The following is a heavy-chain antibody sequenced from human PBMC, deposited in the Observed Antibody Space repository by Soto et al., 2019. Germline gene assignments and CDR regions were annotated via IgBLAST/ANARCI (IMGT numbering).Heavy chain of an antibody. CDR2: INHSGST. D-gene: IGHD5-12*01. Sequence: ASETLSLTCAVYRRSFSGYYWSWIRQPPGKGLEWIGEINHSGSTNYNPSLKSRVTISVDTSKNQFSLKLSSVTAADTAVYYCARGPRNIVATITDDAFDIWGQGTRVTVS. V-gene: IGHV4-34*01. J-gene: IGHJ3*02. CDR3: ARGPRNIVATITDDAFDI. CDR1: RRSFSGYY.